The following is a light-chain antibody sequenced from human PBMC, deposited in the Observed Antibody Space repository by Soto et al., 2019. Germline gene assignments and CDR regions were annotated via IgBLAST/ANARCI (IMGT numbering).Light chain of an antibody. CDR3: HQYCSSPYT. Sequence: EMVLTQSPGTLSLSPGARATLSCRASQSVSSSDLAWYQQRPGQAPRLLIYGASSRATGIPDRFSGSGSGTDFTLTISRLEPEECAVYYCHQYCSSPYTFGQGTKLESK. V-gene: IGKV3-20*01. CDR2: GAS. CDR1: QSVSSSD. J-gene: IGKJ2*01.